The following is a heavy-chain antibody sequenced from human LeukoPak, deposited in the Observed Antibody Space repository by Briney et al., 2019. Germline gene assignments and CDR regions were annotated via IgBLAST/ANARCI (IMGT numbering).Heavy chain of an antibody. CDR1: GGSISSYY. J-gene: IGHJ6*03. Sequence: SETLSLTCTVSGGSISSYYWSWIRQPPGKGLEWIGYIYYSGSTNYNPSLKSRVTISVDTSKNQFSLKLSSVTAADTAVYNCAASHSYGYGSYYMDVWGKGTTVTVSS. CDR3: AASHSYGYGSYYMDV. D-gene: IGHD5-18*01. CDR2: IYYSGST. V-gene: IGHV4-59*01.